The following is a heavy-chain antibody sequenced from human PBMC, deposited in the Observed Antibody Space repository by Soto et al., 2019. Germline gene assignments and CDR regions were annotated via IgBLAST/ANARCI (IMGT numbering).Heavy chain of an antibody. D-gene: IGHD3-10*01. CDR2: IFYSGNT. J-gene: IGHJ4*02. Sequence: LSLTCTVSGNSISTGAYYWSWLRQHPVKGLEWIGHIFYSGNTHYSPSLESRVTISVDTSKNQFSIKLTSVTVADTAVYYCAREGSSAAPPAGFDLWGQGTLVTVSS. CDR1: GNSISTGAYY. CDR3: AREGSSAAPPAGFDL. V-gene: IGHV4-31*03.